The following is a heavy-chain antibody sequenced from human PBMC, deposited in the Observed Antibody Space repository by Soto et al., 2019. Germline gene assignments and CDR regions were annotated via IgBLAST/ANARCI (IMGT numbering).Heavy chain of an antibody. Sequence: QVQLVQSGAEVKKPGSSVKVSCKASGGTFSSYAISWVRQAPGQGLEWMGGIIPIFGTANYAQKFQGRVTITANKSTSTAYMELSSLRSEDTAVYYCARAYCSSTSCYKIDYYYYGMDVWGQGTTVTVSS. V-gene: IGHV1-69*06. D-gene: IGHD2-2*02. J-gene: IGHJ6*02. CDR3: ARAYCSSTSCYKIDYYYYGMDV. CDR1: GGTFSSYA. CDR2: IIPIFGTA.